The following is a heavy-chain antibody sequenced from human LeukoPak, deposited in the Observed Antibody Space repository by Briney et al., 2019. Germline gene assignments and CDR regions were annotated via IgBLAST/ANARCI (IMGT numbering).Heavy chain of an antibody. CDR3: ARMSDSSSWGGFDY. V-gene: IGHV4-39*01. CDR2: IYYSGST. CDR1: GGSISSSSYY. D-gene: IGHD6-13*01. J-gene: IGHJ4*02. Sequence: SETLSLTCTVSGGSISSSSYYWGWIRQPPGTGLEWIGSIYYSGSTYCNPSLKSRVTISVDTSKNQFSLNLSSVTAADTAVYYCARMSDSSSWGGFDYWGQGTLVTVSS.